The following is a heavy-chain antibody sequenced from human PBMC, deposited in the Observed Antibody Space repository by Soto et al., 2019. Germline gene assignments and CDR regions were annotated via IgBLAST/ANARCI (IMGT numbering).Heavy chain of an antibody. V-gene: IGHV4-31*03. CDR2: IYYSGST. Sequence: PSETLSLTCTVSGGSISSGGYYWSWIRQHPGKGLEWIGYIYYSGSTYYNPSLKSRVTISVDTSKNQFSLKLSSVTAADTAVYCCARSGYSYGPNPLLYWGQGTLVTVS. D-gene: IGHD5-18*01. J-gene: IGHJ4*02. CDR3: ARSGYSYGPNPLLY. CDR1: GGSISSGGYY.